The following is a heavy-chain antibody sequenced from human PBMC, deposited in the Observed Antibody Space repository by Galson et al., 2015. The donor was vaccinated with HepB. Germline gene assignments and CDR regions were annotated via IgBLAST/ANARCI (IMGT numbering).Heavy chain of an antibody. J-gene: IGHJ4*02. CDR3: AREVGWGSGSKHFDY. CDR2: IWYDGSNK. V-gene: IGHV3-33*01. D-gene: IGHD3-10*01. CDR1: GFTFSSYG. Sequence: SLRLSCAASGFTFSSYGMHWVRQAPGKGLEWVAVIWYDGSNKYYADSVKGRFTISRDNSKNTLYLQMNSLRAEDTAVYYCAREVGWGSGSKHFDYWGQGTLVTVSS.